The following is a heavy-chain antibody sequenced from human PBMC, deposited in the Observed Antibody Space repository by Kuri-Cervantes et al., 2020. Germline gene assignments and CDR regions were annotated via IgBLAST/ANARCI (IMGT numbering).Heavy chain of an antibody. V-gene: IGHV3-7*01. D-gene: IGHD3-10*01. J-gene: IGHJ6*01. CDR2: IKQDGSEK. CDR1: GFTFSSYW. CDR3: ARAMVRLYYGMDV. Sequence: GGSLRLSCAASGFTFSSYWMSWVRQAPGKGLEWVANIKQDGSEKFYVDSVKGRFTISRDNSKNTLYLQMNSLRAEDTAVYYCARAMVRLYYGMDVWGQGTTVTVSS.